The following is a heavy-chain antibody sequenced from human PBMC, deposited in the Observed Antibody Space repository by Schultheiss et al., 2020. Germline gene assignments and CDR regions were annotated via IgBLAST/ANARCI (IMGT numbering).Heavy chain of an antibody. CDR2: ISYDGSNK. J-gene: IGHJ6*02. D-gene: IGHD3-3*01. CDR3: ARTYYDFWSGYYLGGYGMDV. CDR1: GFTFSSYW. V-gene: IGHV3-30*01. Sequence: GESLKISCAASGFTFSSYWMHWVRQAPGKGLEWVAVISYDGSNKYYADSVKGRFTISRDNAKNSLYLQMNSLRAEDTAVYYCARTYYDFWSGYYLGGYGMDVWGQGTTVNVSS.